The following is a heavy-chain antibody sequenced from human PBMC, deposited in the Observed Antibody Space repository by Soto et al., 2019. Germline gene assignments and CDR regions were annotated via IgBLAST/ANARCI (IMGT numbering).Heavy chain of an antibody. Sequence: LSLTCTVSGGSISSGGYYWSWIRQHPGKGLEWIGYIYYSGSTYYNPSLKSRVTISVDTSKNQFSLKLSSVTAADTAVYYCARSASETIYSSSYYFDYWGQGTLDTVSS. D-gene: IGHD6-13*01. CDR3: ARSASETIYSSSYYFDY. CDR2: IYYSGST. V-gene: IGHV4-31*03. CDR1: GGSISSGGYY. J-gene: IGHJ4*02.